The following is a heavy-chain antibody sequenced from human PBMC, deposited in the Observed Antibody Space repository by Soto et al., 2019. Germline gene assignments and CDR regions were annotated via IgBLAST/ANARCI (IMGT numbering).Heavy chain of an antibody. V-gene: IGHV3-30*18. CDR1: GFTFSSYG. J-gene: IGHJ4*02. Sequence: QVQLVESGGGVVQPGRSLSLSCAAPGFTFSSYGMHWVRQAPGKRLEWVAVISYDESNKYYVDSVKGRFTISRDNSKNTLYLQMNSLRAEDTAVYYCAKQEGDNYYFDYWGQGTLVTVSS. CDR2: ISYDESNK. D-gene: IGHD1-1*01. CDR3: AKQEGDNYYFDY.